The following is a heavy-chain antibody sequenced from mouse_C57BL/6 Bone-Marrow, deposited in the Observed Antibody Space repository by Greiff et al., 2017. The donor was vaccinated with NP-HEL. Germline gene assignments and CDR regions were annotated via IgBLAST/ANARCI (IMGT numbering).Heavy chain of an antibody. Sequence: EVKLVESGGDLVKPGGSLKLSCAASGFTFSSYGMSWVRQTPDKRLEWVATISSGGSYTYYPDSVKGRFTISRDNAKNTLYLQMSSLKSEDTAMYYCARHYYSNYYDYWGQGTTPTVSS. CDR3: ARHYYSNYYDY. J-gene: IGHJ2*01. D-gene: IGHD2-5*01. CDR2: ISSGGSYT. CDR1: GFTFSSYG. V-gene: IGHV5-6*01.